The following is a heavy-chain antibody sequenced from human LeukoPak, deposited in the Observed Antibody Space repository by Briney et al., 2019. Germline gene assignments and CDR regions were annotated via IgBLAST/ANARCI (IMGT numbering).Heavy chain of an antibody. CDR3: ARKQNTLNDT. CDR2: ISSSSTI. D-gene: IGHD2/OR15-2a*01. Sequence: GGSLRLSCAASGFTFSSASMNWVRQAPGKGLEWVSYISSSSTIYYADSVKGRFTISRDNAENSLYLQMNSLRVEDTAVYYCARKQNTLNDTGGRGPLATVSS. CDR1: GFTFSSAS. V-gene: IGHV3-48*01. J-gene: IGHJ5*02.